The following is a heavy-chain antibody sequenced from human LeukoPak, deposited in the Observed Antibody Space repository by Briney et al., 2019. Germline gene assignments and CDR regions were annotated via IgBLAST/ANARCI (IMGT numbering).Heavy chain of an antibody. Sequence: ASVKVSCKASGYTFTSYAMHWVRQAPGQRLEWMGWINAGNGNTKYSQKFQGRVTITRDTSASTAYMELSSLRSGDTAVYYCARVPTSDYYYYYGMDVWGQGTTVTVSS. CDR3: ARVPTSDYYYYYGMDV. D-gene: IGHD3-16*01. V-gene: IGHV1-3*01. J-gene: IGHJ6*02. CDR2: INAGNGNT. CDR1: GYTFTSYA.